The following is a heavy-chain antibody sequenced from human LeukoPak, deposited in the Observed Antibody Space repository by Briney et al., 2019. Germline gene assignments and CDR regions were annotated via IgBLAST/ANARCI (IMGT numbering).Heavy chain of an antibody. CDR1: GFTFSSYG. Sequence: GGSLRLSCAASGFTFSSYGMHWVRQAPGKGLEWVAFIRYDGSNKYYADSVKGRFTISRDNSKNTLYLQMNSLRAEDTAVYYCAKDTPYFGDHDAFDIWGQGTMVTVSS. D-gene: IGHD3-10*01. V-gene: IGHV3-30*02. J-gene: IGHJ3*02. CDR2: IRYDGSNK. CDR3: AKDTPYFGDHDAFDI.